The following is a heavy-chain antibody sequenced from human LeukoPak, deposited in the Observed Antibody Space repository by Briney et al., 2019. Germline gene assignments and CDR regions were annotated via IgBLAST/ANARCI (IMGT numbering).Heavy chain of an antibody. CDR3: ARDFVYSSSVYYYYYMDV. CDR2: INSDGSST. V-gene: IGHV3-74*01. Sequence: GGSLRLSCAASGFTFSSYAMHWVRQAPGKGLVWVSRINSDGSSTSYADSVKGRFTISRDNAKNTLYLQMNSLRAEDTAVYYCARDFVYSSSVYYYYYMDVWGKGTTVTVS. J-gene: IGHJ6*03. D-gene: IGHD6-6*01. CDR1: GFTFSSYA.